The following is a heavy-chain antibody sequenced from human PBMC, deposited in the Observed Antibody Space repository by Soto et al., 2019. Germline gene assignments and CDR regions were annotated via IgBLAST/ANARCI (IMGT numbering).Heavy chain of an antibody. CDR3: ASKEPGSRPYDY. D-gene: IGHD5-12*01. CDR2: IGASGAPT. V-gene: IGHV3-23*01. CDR1: GFTSSSYA. J-gene: IGHJ4*02. Sequence: DVQLLESGGGLVEPGGSLRLSCAASGFTSSSYAMSWVRQAPGKGLEWVSVIGASGAPTYYADSVKGRFSISRDESKSTLYLQMNSLRAEDTAVYYCASKEPGSRPYDYWGQGTLVTVSS.